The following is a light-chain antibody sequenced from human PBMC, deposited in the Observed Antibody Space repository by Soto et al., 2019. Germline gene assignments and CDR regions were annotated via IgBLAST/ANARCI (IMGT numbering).Light chain of an antibody. V-gene: IGKV1D-12*01. CDR1: QGISSW. CDR3: QHANSFPFT. J-gene: IGKJ4*01. Sequence: DLPMTQSPSSVSASVGDRVTITCRASQGISSWLGWYQQKPGKAPKLLISAASSLQSGVPSRFNRSRSATDFTLTISSLQPEDFATYYCQHANSFPFTFGGGTKVVIK. CDR2: AAS.